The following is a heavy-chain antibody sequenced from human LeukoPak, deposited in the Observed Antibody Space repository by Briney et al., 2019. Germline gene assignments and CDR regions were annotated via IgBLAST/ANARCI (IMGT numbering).Heavy chain of an antibody. D-gene: IGHD6-19*01. V-gene: IGHV4-59*12. CDR1: GGSISSYY. J-gene: IGHJ4*02. CDR3: ARERPTGWYFDY. CDR2: IYYSGST. Sequence: SETLSLTCTVSGGSISSYYWSWIRQPPGKGLEWIGYIYYSGSTSYNPSLKSRVSISVDTSKNQFSLNLSSATAADTAVYYCARERPTGWYFDYWGQGTLVTVSS.